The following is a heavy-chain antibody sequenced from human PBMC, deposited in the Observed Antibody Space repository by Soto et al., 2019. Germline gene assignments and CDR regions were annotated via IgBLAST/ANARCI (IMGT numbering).Heavy chain of an antibody. CDR3: ARGHYYYGMDV. CDR1: GGSVSSGVFS. CDR2: ISHGGSP. Sequence: PSETLSLTCAVSGGSVSSGVFSWNWIRQPPGQGLEWIGYISHGGSPHYTPSLRSRVSISVDRSTNVISLNLTSMTPADTAVYFCARGHYYYGMDVWGQGTTVTVSS. V-gene: IGHV4-30-2*01. J-gene: IGHJ6*02.